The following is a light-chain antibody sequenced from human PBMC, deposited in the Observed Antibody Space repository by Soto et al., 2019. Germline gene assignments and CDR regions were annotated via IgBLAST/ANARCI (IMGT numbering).Light chain of an antibody. J-gene: IGKJ1*01. CDR2: RAS. CDR3: QQYDDWPRWT. V-gene: IGKV3-15*01. Sequence: EIMMTQSPATLSVSPGERATLSCRTSQSVGNHLAWYQQKPGQAPRLLIYRASTRATGVPDRFSASGFATEFTLSINGLQSEDFALYYCQQYDDWPRWTLGQGTKVDIK. CDR1: QSVGNH.